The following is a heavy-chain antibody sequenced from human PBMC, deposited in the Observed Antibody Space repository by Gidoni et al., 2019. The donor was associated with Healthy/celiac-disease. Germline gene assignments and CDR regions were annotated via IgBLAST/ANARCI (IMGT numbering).Heavy chain of an antibody. CDR3: ARVDQWELLPGTLDY. CDR1: GGTFSSYA. CDR2: IIPIFGIA. Sequence: QAQLVQSGAEVKKPGSSVKVSCKASGGTFSSYAISWVRQAPGQGLEWMGGIIPIFGIANYAQKFQGRVTITADKSTSTAYMELSSLRSEETAVYYCARVDQWELLPGTLDYWGQGTRVTVSS. V-gene: IGHV1-69*17. J-gene: IGHJ4*02. D-gene: IGHD1-26*01.